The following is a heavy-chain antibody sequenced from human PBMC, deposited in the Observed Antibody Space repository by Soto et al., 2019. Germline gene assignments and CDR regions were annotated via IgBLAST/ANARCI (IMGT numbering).Heavy chain of an antibody. CDR1: GYMFTGYD. CDR3: AREVTMVRGARVYGMDV. CDR2: INPNSGVT. J-gene: IGHJ6*02. Sequence: ASVKVSCKASGYMFTGYDMHRVRQAPGQGLEWMGWINPNSGVTNYGQKFQGRVTMTRDLTISTAYMELSGLRSDDTAVYYCAREVTMVRGARVYGMDVWGQGTTVTVSS. V-gene: IGHV1-2*02. D-gene: IGHD3-10*01.